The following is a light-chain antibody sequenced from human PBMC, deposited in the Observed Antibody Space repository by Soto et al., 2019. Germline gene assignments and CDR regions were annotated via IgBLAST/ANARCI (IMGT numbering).Light chain of an antibody. CDR3: QQHISWPLT. Sequence: ELVMTQSPGTLSLSPGERATLSCRASQSVTNSVAWYQQKPGQAPRLLVYDASNRATGIPTRFSGSGSGTDFTLTISNLEPEDFAVYYCQQHISWPLTFGGGTKVDIK. CDR2: DAS. CDR1: QSVTNS. V-gene: IGKV3-11*01. J-gene: IGKJ4*01.